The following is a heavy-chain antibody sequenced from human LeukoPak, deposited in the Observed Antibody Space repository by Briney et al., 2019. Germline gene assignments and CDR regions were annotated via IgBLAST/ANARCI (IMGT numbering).Heavy chain of an antibody. V-gene: IGHV3-33*06. Sequence: GGSLRLSCAASGFTFSSYGMHWVRQAPGKGLEWVAVIWYDGSNKYYADSVKGRFTISRDNSKNTLYPQMNSLRADDTAVYYCAKGSDPAYFDYWGQGTLVTVSS. CDR2: IWYDGSNK. J-gene: IGHJ4*02. CDR1: GFTFSSYG. CDR3: AKGSDPAYFDY.